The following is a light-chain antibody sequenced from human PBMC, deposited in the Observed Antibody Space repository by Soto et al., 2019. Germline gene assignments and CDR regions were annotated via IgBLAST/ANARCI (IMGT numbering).Light chain of an antibody. CDR1: SSDIGDY. Sequence: QSAPTQPASVSGSPGQSITISCTGTSSDIGDYVSWYQQHPGKAPKVLIYDVSNGPSGVSSRFSGSKSGNTASLTISGLQAEDEADYYCSSYTNSRVAFGGGTKLTVL. CDR2: DVS. J-gene: IGLJ2*01. CDR3: SSYTNSRVA. V-gene: IGLV2-14*03.